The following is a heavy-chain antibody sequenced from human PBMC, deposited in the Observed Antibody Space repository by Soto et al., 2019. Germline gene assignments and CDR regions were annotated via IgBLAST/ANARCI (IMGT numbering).Heavy chain of an antibody. CDR2: SIPIYGTA. Sequence: QVQLVQSGAEVKKPGSSVKVSCKASEGTFNNYPITWVRQAPGEGLEWMGGSIPIYGTANYAQKFQRRVTISVDESTSTAYMELSSLRSEDTAVYYCARGRGYSGDDHYYYFDMDVWGQGTTVTVSS. D-gene: IGHD5-12*01. J-gene: IGHJ6*02. CDR1: EGTFNNYP. CDR3: ARGRGYSGDDHYYYFDMDV. V-gene: IGHV1-69*01.